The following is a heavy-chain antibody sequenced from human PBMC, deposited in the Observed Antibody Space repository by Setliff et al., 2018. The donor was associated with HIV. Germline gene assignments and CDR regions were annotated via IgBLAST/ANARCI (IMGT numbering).Heavy chain of an antibody. J-gene: IGHJ1*01. Sequence: ASVKVSCKVSGFPFSSYNMHWVRQAPGQRLEWMGCIHAANGNTKYSQKFQDRVTFTRDTSATSVYMEVKRLKSEDTSFYFCAREGYGPGNYPLGVWGLGTLVTVSS. CDR1: GFPFSSYN. CDR2: IHAANGNT. CDR3: AREGYGPGNYPLGV. V-gene: IGHV1-3*01. D-gene: IGHD3-10*01.